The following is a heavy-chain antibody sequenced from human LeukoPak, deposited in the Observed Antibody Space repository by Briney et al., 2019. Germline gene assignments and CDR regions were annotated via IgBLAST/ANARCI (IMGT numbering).Heavy chain of an antibody. J-gene: IGHJ4*02. V-gene: IGHV4-38-2*02. CDR2: IYHSGST. D-gene: IGHD7-27*01. CDR1: GYSISNGYY. Sequence: SETLSLTCTVSGYSISNGYYWGWIRQPPGKGLEWIGNIYHSGSTYYNPSLKSRVTISVDTSKNQFSLKLSSVTAADTAVYYCARELLSGDPSIGSWGQGTLVTVSS. CDR3: ARELLSGDPSIGS.